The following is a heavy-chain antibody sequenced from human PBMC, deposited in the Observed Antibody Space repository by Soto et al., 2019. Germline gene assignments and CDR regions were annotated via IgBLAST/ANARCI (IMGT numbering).Heavy chain of an antibody. CDR3: ARVFPSYXXXXCSYFDS. J-gene: IGHJ4*02. Sequence: SETLSLTCTVSGGSVNSYYWSWIRQPPGKGLEWIGYIFYSGSTKSNPSLKSRVTMSVDMSKNQFSLRLTSVTAADTAVYYCARVFPSYXXXXCSYFDSWGQGTLVTVSS. CDR1: GGSVNSYY. D-gene: IGHD2-21*01. CDR2: IFYSGST. V-gene: IGHV4-59*02.